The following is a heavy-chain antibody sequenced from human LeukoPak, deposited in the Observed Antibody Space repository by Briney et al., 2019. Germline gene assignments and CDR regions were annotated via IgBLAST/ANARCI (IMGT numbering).Heavy chain of an antibody. CDR1: GFTFSSYA. Sequence: GGSLRLSCAASGFTFSSYAMSWVRQAPGRGLEWVSAISAGGSTHYADSVKGRFTISRDNAKNSLYLQMNSLRAEDTAVYYCARTLIAARPGAFDIWGQGTMVTVSS. D-gene: IGHD6-6*01. CDR2: ISAGGST. J-gene: IGHJ3*02. CDR3: ARTLIAARPGAFDI. V-gene: IGHV3-23*01.